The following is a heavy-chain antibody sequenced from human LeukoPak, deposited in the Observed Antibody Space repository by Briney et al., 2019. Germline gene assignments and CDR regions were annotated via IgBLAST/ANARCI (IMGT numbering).Heavy chain of an antibody. V-gene: IGHV3-64D*06. Sequence: GGSLRLSCAASGFTVSSNYMSWVRQAPGPGLEYVSAISSNGGSTYYANSVKGRFTISRDNSKNTLYLQMSSLRAEDTAVYYCVKPGLGYFDSYYFDYWGQGTLVTVSS. CDR1: GFTVSSNY. CDR3: VKPGLGYFDSYYFDY. J-gene: IGHJ4*02. D-gene: IGHD3-9*01. CDR2: ISSNGGST.